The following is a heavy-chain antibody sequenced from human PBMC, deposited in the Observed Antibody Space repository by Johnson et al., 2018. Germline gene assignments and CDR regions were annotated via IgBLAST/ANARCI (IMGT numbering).Heavy chain of an antibody. CDR2: LSYDGSNK. CDR3: AKESGSYYIENAFDI. J-gene: IGHJ3*02. D-gene: IGHD1-26*01. Sequence: QVQLVQSGGGVVQPGRSLRLSCAASGITFSSYGMHWVRQAPGKGLEWVAVLSYDGSNKKYADSVTGRFTISRDNSKNTLYLQRNSLSAEDTAVYYCAKESGSYYIENAFDIWGQGTMVTVSS. CDR1: GITFSSYG. V-gene: IGHV3-30*18.